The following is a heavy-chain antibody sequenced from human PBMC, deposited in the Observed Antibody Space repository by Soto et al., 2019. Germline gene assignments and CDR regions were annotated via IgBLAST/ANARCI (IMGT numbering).Heavy chain of an antibody. CDR2: IHYSGST. J-gene: IGHJ5*02. Sequence: SETLSLTCTISGGSISSGGHYWSWIRQHPGKGLEWIGYIHYSGSTYYNPSLKSRVSISVDKSKNQFSLKLSSVTAADTAVYFFAGDTTRWGGGGLFDPWGQGTQVTVSS. CDR1: GGSISSGGHY. CDR3: AGDTTRWGGGGLFDP. V-gene: IGHV4-31*03. D-gene: IGHD3-16*01.